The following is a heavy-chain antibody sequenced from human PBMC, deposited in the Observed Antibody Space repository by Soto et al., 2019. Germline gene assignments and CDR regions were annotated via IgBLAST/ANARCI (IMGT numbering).Heavy chain of an antibody. J-gene: IGHJ3*02. CDR1: GYNFNTFD. Sequence: GASVKVSCKASGYNFNTFDIYWVRQATGHGPEWMGWMNPNSGDTGYAQELRGRVTMTRNTSNTTAYMELTSLTSDDTGVYYCARAVYFEAFEIWGQGTMVTVSS. CDR3: ARAVYFEAFEI. CDR2: MNPNSGDT. D-gene: IGHD3-9*01. V-gene: IGHV1-8*02.